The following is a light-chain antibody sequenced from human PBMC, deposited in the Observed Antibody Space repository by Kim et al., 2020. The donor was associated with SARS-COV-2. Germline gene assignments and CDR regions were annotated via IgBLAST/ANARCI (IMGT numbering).Light chain of an antibody. J-gene: IGLJ3*02. CDR3: GTWDSSLSAGV. Sequence: GQRVTVSCSGSNSNIGRNSVSWYQQLPGTAPKLLIYDNNKRPSGIPDRFSGSKSGTSATLGITGLQTGDEADYYCGTWDSSLSAGVFGGGTKLTVL. CDR2: DNN. V-gene: IGLV1-51*01. CDR1: NSNIGRNS.